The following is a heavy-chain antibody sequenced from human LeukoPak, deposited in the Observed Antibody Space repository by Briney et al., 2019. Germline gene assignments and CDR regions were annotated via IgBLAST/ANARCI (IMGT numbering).Heavy chain of an antibody. CDR1: GDSISSYY. J-gene: IGHJ4*02. CDR3: ARGYSSSSEADY. CDR2: IYYSGST. V-gene: IGHV4-59*01. D-gene: IGHD6-6*01. Sequence: KPSETLSLTCTVSGDSISSYYWSWLRQPPGKGLEWLGYIYYSGSTNYNPSLKSRVTISVDTSKNQFSLKLSSVTAADTAVYYCARGYSSSSEADYWGQGTLVTVSS.